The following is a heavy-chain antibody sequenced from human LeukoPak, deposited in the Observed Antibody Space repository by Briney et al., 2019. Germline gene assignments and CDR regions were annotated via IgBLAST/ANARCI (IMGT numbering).Heavy chain of an antibody. CDR2: ISWNSGSI. CDR1: GFTFDDYA. D-gene: IGHD3-22*01. J-gene: IGHJ4*02. CDR3: AKASNDSSGYVNDY. Sequence: SLRLSCAASGFTFDDYAMHWVRPAPGKGLEWVSGISWNSGSIGYADSVKGRFTISRDNAKNSLYLQMNSLRAEDTALYYCAKASNDSSGYVNDYWGQGTLVTVSS. V-gene: IGHV3-9*01.